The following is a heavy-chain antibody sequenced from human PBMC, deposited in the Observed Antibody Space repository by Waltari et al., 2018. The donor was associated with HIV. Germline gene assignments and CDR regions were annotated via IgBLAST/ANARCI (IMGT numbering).Heavy chain of an antibody. CDR2: FDPEHSET. CDR3: ATPTIPVGESSPPP. J-gene: IGHJ5*02. D-gene: IGHD1-26*01. V-gene: IGHV1-24*01. CDR1: GYTLSELS. Sequence: QVQLGQSGAEVKKPGASVKVSCKISGYTLSELSIHWVRQAPGKGLEWMGGFDPEHSETIYAQKFQDRVTMTEDTSTDTGYMELNSLRSDDTAVYYCATPTIPVGESSPPPWGQGTLVSVSS.